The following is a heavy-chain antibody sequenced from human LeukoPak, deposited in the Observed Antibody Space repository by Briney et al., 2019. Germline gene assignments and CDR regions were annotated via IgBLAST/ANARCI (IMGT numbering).Heavy chain of an antibody. CDR3: ARGVDYYGV. D-gene: IGHD3-10*01. CDR2: FSHRGST. CDR1: GDSISSYY. V-gene: IGHV4-59*08. Sequence: SETLSLTCTVSGDSISSYYWSWIRQPPGKGLEWIGYFSHRGSTNYNPSLKSRVTISADTSKNQFSLNLRSVTAADTAVYYCARGVDYYGVWGQGTLVTVSS. J-gene: IGHJ4*02.